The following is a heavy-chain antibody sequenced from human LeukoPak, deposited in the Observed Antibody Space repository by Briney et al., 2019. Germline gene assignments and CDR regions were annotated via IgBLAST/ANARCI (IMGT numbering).Heavy chain of an antibody. CDR1: GFTVSSNY. V-gene: IGHV3-53*01. CDR2: IYSGGST. Sequence: PGGSLRLSCAASGFTVSSNYMSWVRQAPGKGLEWVSVIYSGGSTYYADSVKGRFTISRDNSKSTPYLQMNSLRAEDTALYYCATSAGWYNYFVMAVWGQGTTVTVSS. J-gene: IGHJ6*02. CDR3: ATSAGWYNYFVMAV. D-gene: IGHD2-15*01.